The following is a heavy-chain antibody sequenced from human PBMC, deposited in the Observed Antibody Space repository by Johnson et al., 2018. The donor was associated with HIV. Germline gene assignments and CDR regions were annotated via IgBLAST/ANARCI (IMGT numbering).Heavy chain of an antibody. CDR3: ARDRRFGDPGAFDI. J-gene: IGHJ3*02. D-gene: IGHD2-21*02. CDR2: IKSKTDGGTT. CDR1: GFTFSNAW. V-gene: IGHV3-15*01. Sequence: VQLVESGGGLVKPGGSLRLSCAASGFTFSNAWMSWVRQAPGKGLEWVGRIKSKTDGGTTDYAAPVKGRFTISRDDSKNTLYLQMNSLRAEDTAVYYCARDRRFGDPGAFDIWGQGTMVTVSS.